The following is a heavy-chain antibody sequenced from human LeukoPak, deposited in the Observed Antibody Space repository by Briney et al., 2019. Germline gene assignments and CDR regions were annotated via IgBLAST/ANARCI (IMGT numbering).Heavy chain of an antibody. CDR1: GFTFSSYS. J-gene: IGHJ4*02. Sequence: GGSLRLSCAASGFTFSSYSMNWVRQAPGKGLEWVSSISSSSSYIYYAGSVKGRFTISRDNAKNSLYLQMNSLRAEDTAVYYCAREGVVVPAAPLDYRGQGTLVTVSS. CDR2: ISSSSSYI. D-gene: IGHD2-2*01. V-gene: IGHV3-21*01. CDR3: AREGVVVPAAPLDY.